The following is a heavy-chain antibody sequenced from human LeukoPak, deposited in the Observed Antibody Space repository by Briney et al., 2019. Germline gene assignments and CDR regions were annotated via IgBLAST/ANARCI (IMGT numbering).Heavy chain of an antibody. V-gene: IGHV3-9*01. CDR2: ISWNSGSI. CDR3: AKDSTLAYYDILTGGDAFDI. Sequence: PGGSLRLSCAASGFTFDDYAMHWVRQAPGKGLEWVSGISWNSGSIGYADSVKGRFTISRDNAKNSLYLQMNSLRAEDTALYYCAKDSTLAYYDILTGGDAFDIWGQGTMVTVSS. CDR1: GFTFDDYA. J-gene: IGHJ3*02. D-gene: IGHD3-9*01.